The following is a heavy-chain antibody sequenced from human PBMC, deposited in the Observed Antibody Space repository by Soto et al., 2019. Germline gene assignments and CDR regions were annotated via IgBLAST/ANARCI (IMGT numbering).Heavy chain of an antibody. CDR1: GGTFSSYA. CDR3: ARSFSMTTLGGDAFDI. Sequence: QVQLVQSGAEVKKPGSSVKVSCKASGGTFSSYAISWVRQAPGQGLEWMGGIIPIFGTANYAQKFQGRVTITADNSTSTAYMELSSLRYEDTAVYYCARSFSMTTLGGDAFDIWGQGTMVTVSS. CDR2: IIPIFGTA. J-gene: IGHJ3*02. D-gene: IGHD3-16*01. V-gene: IGHV1-69*06.